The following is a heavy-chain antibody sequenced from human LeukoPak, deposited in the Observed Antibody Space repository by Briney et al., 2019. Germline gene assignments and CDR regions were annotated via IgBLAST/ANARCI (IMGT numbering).Heavy chain of an antibody. V-gene: IGHV4-59*01. CDR1: GGSINYYY. Sequence: SETLSLTCTVSGGSINYYYWMWIRQPPGKGLEWIGYIYYSGGTHYNPSLKSRVTMLVDTSKNQFSLKLTAVTAADTAVYYCARGDDSGYYDYFDYWGQGALVTVSS. CDR3: ARGDDSGYYDYFDY. CDR2: IYYSGGT. J-gene: IGHJ4*02. D-gene: IGHD3-22*01.